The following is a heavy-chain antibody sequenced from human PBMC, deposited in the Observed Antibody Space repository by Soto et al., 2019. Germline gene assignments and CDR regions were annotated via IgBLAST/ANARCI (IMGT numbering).Heavy chain of an antibody. D-gene: IGHD2-2*01. CDR2: IIPIFGTA. Sequence: GASVKVSCKASGGTFSSYAISWVRQAPGQGLGWMGGIIPIFGTANYAQKFQGRVTITADESTSTAYMELSSLRSEDTAVYYCARGFKPVAQYGMDVWGQGTTVTVSS. J-gene: IGHJ6*02. CDR3: ARGFKPVAQYGMDV. V-gene: IGHV1-69*13. CDR1: GGTFSSYA.